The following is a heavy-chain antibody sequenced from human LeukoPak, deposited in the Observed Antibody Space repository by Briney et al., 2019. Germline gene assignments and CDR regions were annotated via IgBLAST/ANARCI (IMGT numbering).Heavy chain of an antibody. D-gene: IGHD5-12*01. V-gene: IGHV3-21*01. CDR2: ISSSSSSYI. CDR3: ARVQFGGYPPYYFDF. Sequence: GGSLRLSCAASGFTFSSYSMNWVRQAPGKGLEWVSSISSSSSSYIYYADSVKGRFTISRDNAKNSLYLQMNSLRAEDTAVFYCARVQFGGYPPYYFDFWGQGTLVSVSS. CDR1: GFTFSSYS. J-gene: IGHJ4*02.